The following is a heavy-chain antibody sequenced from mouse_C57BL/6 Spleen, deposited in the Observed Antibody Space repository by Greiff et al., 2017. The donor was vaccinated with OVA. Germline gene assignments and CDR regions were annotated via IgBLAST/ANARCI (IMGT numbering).Heavy chain of an antibody. D-gene: IGHD1-1*01. V-gene: IGHV1-64*01. Sequence: QVQLKQPGAELVKPGASVKLSCKASGYTFTSYWMHWVKQRPGQGLEWIGMIHPNSGSTNYNEKFKSKATLTVDKSSSTAYMQLSSLTSEDSAVYYCARGASTVVANGGYYYAMDYWGQGTSVTVSS. CDR3: ARGASTVVANGGYYYAMDY. CDR1: GYTFTSYW. J-gene: IGHJ4*01. CDR2: IHPNSGST.